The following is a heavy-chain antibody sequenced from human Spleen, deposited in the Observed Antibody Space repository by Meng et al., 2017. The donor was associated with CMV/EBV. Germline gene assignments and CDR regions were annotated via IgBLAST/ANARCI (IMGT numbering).Heavy chain of an antibody. J-gene: IGHJ6*02. D-gene: IGHD2/OR15-2a*01. CDR3: AKGSDFRSHYYYGMDV. CDR1: GYTFAGYY. CDR2: INPNSGGT. V-gene: IGHV1-2*02. Sequence: ASVKVSCKASGYTFAGYYMHWVRQAPGQGLEWMGWINPNSGGTNYAQKFQGRVTMTRDTSISTTYMELSRLRSDDTAVYYCAKGSDFRSHYYYGMDVWGQGTTVTVSS.